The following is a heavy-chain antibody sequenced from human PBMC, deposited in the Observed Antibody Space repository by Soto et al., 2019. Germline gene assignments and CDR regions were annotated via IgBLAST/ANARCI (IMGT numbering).Heavy chain of an antibody. V-gene: IGHV3-64*01. CDR1: GFTFSNYA. D-gene: IGHD1-26*01. CDR2: ISRNGGNT. J-gene: IGHJ4*02. Sequence: EVQLVESGGALVQPGGSLRVSCAASGFTFSNYAMHWVRQAPGKGLEYVSAISRNGGNTYYANSVKGRFIVSRDNSKNTLYLQMGSLRPEDMAVYYCAREGGSYPDYWGQGTLVTVSS. CDR3: AREGGSYPDY.